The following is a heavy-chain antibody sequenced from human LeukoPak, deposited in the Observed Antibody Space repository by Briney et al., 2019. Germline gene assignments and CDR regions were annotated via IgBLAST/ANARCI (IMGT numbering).Heavy chain of an antibody. V-gene: IGHV3-53*01. CDR3: AKDRGPYSGYDSFFDF. Sequence: PGGSLRLSCAASGFSVSSNYMNWVRQAPGKGLEWVSVIYTGGNTYYAESVKGRFTISRDNSKNTLYLQMNSLRAEDTAVYYCAKDRGPYSGYDSFFDFWGQGTLVTVSS. J-gene: IGHJ4*02. CDR1: GFSVSSNY. D-gene: IGHD5-12*01. CDR2: IYTGGNT.